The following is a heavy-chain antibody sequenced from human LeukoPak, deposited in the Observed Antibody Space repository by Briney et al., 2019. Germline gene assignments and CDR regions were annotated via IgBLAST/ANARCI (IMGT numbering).Heavy chain of an antibody. Sequence: SETLSLTCAVSGGSISSSNWWSWVRQPPGKGLEWIGEIYHSGSTNYNPSLKSRVTISVDKSKNQFSLKLSSVTAADTAVYYCARRVTMVRGVILASFDYWGQGTLVTVSS. CDR2: IYHSGST. CDR3: ARRVTMVRGVILASFDY. V-gene: IGHV4-4*02. CDR1: GGSISSSNW. J-gene: IGHJ4*02. D-gene: IGHD3-10*01.